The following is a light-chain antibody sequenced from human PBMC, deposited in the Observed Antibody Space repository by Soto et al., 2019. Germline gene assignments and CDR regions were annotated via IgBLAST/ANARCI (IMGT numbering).Light chain of an antibody. V-gene: IGKV3-15*01. Sequence: IVMTQSPATLSVSPGERATLSCRASQSVSSNFAWYQQKPGQAPRLLIYGASTRATGIPARFSGSGSGTDFTLTISGLEPEDFAVYYCQQYGSSPSTFGQGTKVDIK. CDR1: QSVSSN. CDR2: GAS. J-gene: IGKJ1*01. CDR3: QQYGSSPST.